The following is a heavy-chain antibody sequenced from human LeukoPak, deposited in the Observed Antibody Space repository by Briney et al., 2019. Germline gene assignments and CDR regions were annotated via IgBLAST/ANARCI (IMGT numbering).Heavy chain of an antibody. CDR3: ATHTIFGVVITKGLFDY. V-gene: IGHV3-23*01. J-gene: IGHJ4*02. CDR1: GFTFSSYA. CDR2: ISGSGGST. D-gene: IGHD3-3*01. Sequence: PGGSLRLSCAASGFTFSSYAMSWVRQAPGKGLEWVSAISGSGGSTYYADSVKGRFTISRDNSKNTLYLQMSSLRAEDTAVYYCATHTIFGVVITKGLFDYWGQGTLVTVSS.